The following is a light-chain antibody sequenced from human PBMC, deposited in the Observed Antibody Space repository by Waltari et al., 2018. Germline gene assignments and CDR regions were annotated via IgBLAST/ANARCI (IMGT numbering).Light chain of an antibody. V-gene: IGLV2-11*01. CDR2: DVD. J-gene: IGLJ2*01. CDR3: CSYAGRYTSV. CDR1: TSAFAPYNY. Sequence: QSALTQPRSVSGSPGQSVTLSCTGTTSAFAPYNYVSWYQQRPGKPPQPVIYDVDKRPSEVPDRFSGSKAGNTASLTISGLQADDEADYYCCSYAGRYTSVFGGGTKVTVL.